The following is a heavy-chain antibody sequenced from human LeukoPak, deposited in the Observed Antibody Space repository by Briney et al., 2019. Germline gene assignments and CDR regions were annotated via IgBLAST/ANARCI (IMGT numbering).Heavy chain of an antibody. Sequence: GGSLRLSCRASGFTFSSHAMSWVRQAPGKGLEWVAVISYDGSNKYYADSVKGRFTISRDNSKNTLYLQMNSLRAEDTAVYYCARDSDYHLDYWGQGTLVTVSS. V-gene: IGHV3-30-3*01. J-gene: IGHJ4*02. CDR2: ISYDGSNK. D-gene: IGHD4-11*01. CDR3: ARDSDYHLDY. CDR1: GFTFSSHA.